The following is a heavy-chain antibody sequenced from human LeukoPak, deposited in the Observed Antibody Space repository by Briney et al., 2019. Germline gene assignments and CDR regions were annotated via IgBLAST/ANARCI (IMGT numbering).Heavy chain of an antibody. J-gene: IGHJ4*02. D-gene: IGHD6-19*01. CDR1: GFPFSRNY. CDR3: ARETVAGLQYYFDY. Sequence: PGGSLRLSCAASGFPFSRNYMSWVRQAPGKGLEGVSVIYSGGSTSYADSVKRRFTISRDNSKNTLYLQMNSLRAEDTAVYYCARETVAGLQYYFDYWGQGTLVTVSS. V-gene: IGHV3-53*01. CDR2: IYSGGST.